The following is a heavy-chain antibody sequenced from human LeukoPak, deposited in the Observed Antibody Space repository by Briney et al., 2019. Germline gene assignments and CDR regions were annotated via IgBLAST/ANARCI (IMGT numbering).Heavy chain of an antibody. CDR1: GFSFDSYW. V-gene: IGHV3-74*01. J-gene: IGHJ3*02. Sequence: GGSLRLSCETSGFSFDSYWMHWVRQAPGKGLVWISRINSDGSRPSYADSVKGRFTISRDNAKNTLYLQMNRLRAEDTAVYYCASLFLCYGCSSSSDSFNIWGQGTMVTVSS. D-gene: IGHD6-6*01. CDR2: INSDGSRP. CDR3: ASLFLCYGCSSSSDSFNI.